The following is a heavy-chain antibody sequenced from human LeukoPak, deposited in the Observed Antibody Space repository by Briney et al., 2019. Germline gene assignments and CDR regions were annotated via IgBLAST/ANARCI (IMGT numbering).Heavy chain of an antibody. CDR2: TFYRSKWYN. Sequence: SQTLSLTCAISGDSVFSNSAAWNWIRHSPSRGLEWLGRTFYRSKWYNDYAVSVKSRITINPDTSKNQFSLQLNSVTPEDTAVYYCARDFGTVTPFEYWGQGTLVTVSS. V-gene: IGHV6-1*01. J-gene: IGHJ4*02. D-gene: IGHD4-4*01. CDR3: ARDFGTVTPFEY. CDR1: GDSVFSNSAA.